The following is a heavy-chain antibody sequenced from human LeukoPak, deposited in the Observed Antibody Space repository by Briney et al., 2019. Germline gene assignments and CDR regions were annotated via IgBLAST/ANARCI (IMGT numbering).Heavy chain of an antibody. V-gene: IGHV1-69*04. J-gene: IGHJ2*01. CDR3: AIRCTNGVCTDWYFDL. CDR2: IIPIFGIA. D-gene: IGHD2-8*01. Sequence: SVKVSCKASGGTFSSYAISWVRQAPGQGLEWMGRIIPIFGIANYAQKFQGRVTITADKSTSTAYMELSSLRSEDTAVYCCAIRCTNGVCTDWYFDLWGRGTLVTVSS. CDR1: GGTFSSYA.